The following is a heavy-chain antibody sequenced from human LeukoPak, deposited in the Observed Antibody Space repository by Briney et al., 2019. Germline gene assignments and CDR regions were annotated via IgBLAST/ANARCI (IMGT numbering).Heavy chain of an antibody. CDR3: ARVEGLGWFDP. V-gene: IGHV3-21*01. J-gene: IGHJ5*02. D-gene: IGHD3/OR15-3a*01. CDR2: ISSSSSYI. CDR1: GFTFSSYS. Sequence: PGGSLRLSCAASGFTFSSYSMNWVRRAPGKGLEWVSSISSSSSYIYYADSVKGRFTISRDNAKNSLYLQMNSLRAEDTAVYYCARVEGLGWFDPWGQGTLVTVSS.